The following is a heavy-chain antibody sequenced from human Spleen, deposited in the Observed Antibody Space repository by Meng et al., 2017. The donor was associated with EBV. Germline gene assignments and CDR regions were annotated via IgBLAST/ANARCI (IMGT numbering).Heavy chain of an antibody. CDR1: GASITSGGYY. CDR3: ARGEGDFDSSGFSTWFDL. CDR2: IYYSGIT. V-gene: IGHV4-30-4*01. Sequence: VQLQGSGPGLLKPSETLSLTCAVSGASITSGGYYWSWIRQPPGRGLEYIGYIYYSGITYYNPSLKSRMSMSVDTSKNQFSLKLSSVTAADTAVYYCARGEGDFDSSGFSTWFDLWGQGSLVTVSS. J-gene: IGHJ5*02. D-gene: IGHD3-22*01.